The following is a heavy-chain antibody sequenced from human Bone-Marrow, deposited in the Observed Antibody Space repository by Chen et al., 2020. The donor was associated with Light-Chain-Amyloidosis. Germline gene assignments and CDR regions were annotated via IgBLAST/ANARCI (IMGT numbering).Heavy chain of an antibody. J-gene: IGHJ4*02. D-gene: IGHD1-26*01. V-gene: IGHV4-38-2*02. Sequence: QVQLQESGPGLVKPSETLSLTCAVSGYSISSGYYWGWLRQPPGKGLEWIASIHHSGGAFYNPSLKSRVTISVDTSKSQFSLKLYSVTAADTAVYYWAREYSGSHLDYWGQGTLVPVSS. CDR3: AREYSGSHLDY. CDR1: GYSISSGYY. CDR2: IHHSGGA.